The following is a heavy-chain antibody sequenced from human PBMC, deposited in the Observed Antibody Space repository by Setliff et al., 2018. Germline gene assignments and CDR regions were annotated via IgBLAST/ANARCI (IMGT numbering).Heavy chain of an antibody. CDR2: IYPGDSDT. CDR1: GYSFTSYW. V-gene: IGHV5-51*01. CDR3: ARRPYSSSFLSPFVGNWFDP. D-gene: IGHD6-13*01. Sequence: PGESLKISCKGSGYSFTSYWIGWVRQMPGKGLEWMGIIYPGDSDTGYSPSFQGQVTISAVKSISTAYLQWSSLKASDTTMYYCARRPYSSSFLSPFVGNWFDPWGQGTLVTVSS. J-gene: IGHJ5*02.